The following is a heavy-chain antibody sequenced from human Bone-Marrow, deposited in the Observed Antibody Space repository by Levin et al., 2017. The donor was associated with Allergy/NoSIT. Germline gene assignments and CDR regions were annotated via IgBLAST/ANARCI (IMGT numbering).Heavy chain of an antibody. Sequence: PGGSLRLSCAASGFTFDDYAMHWVRQAPGKGLEWVAIINWNSGDIHYADSVKGRFTISRDNAKNSLHLEMSSLRGDDTAMYYCVKGFGATVPSGMDVWGPGTTVTVSS. CDR1: GFTFDDYA. J-gene: IGHJ6*02. D-gene: IGHD3-10*01. CDR2: INWNSGDI. V-gene: IGHV3-9*01. CDR3: VKGFGATVPSGMDV.